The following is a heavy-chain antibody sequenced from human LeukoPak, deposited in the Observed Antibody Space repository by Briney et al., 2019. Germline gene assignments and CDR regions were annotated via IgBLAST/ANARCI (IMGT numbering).Heavy chain of an antibody. CDR1: GFTFSSCY. D-gene: IGHD6-19*01. CDR2: ISYDGRSK. Sequence: GSSLTLSCAASGFTFSSCYMHWLRQAPGRAGEGVATISYDGRSKHYADSVKGRFTISRDNAKNTLYLQMNSLRAEDTAVYYCARGGVYSSGSYYLYYFDYWGQGTLVTVSS. J-gene: IGHJ4*02. CDR3: ARGGVYSSGSYYLYYFDY. V-gene: IGHV3-30*04.